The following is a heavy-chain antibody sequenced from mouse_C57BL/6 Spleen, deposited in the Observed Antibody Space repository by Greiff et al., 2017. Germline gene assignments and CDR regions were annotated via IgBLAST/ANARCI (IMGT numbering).Heavy chain of an antibody. Sequence: EVQLVESGGGLVKPGGSLKLSCAASGFTFSDYGMHWVRQAPEKGLEWVAYISSGSSTNYYADTVKGRFTISRDNAKNTLYLQITSLMSEDTAVYYCARLWVYAMDYWGQGTSVTVSS. J-gene: IGHJ4*01. CDR2: ISSGSSTN. V-gene: IGHV5-17*01. CDR3: ARLWVYAMDY. CDR1: GFTFSDYG.